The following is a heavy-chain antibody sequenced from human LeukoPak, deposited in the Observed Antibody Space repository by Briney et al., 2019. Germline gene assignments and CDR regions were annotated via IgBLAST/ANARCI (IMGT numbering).Heavy chain of an antibody. CDR2: INTNTGNP. Sequence: ASVKVSCKASGYTFTSYAMNWVRQAPGQGLEWMGWINTNTGNPTYAQGFTGRFVFSLDTSVSTAYLQISSLKAEDTAVYYCANHDSSGDYYYYYGMDVWGQGTTVTVS. J-gene: IGHJ6*02. D-gene: IGHD3-22*01. V-gene: IGHV7-4-1*02. CDR1: GYTFTSYA. CDR3: ANHDSSGDYYYYYGMDV.